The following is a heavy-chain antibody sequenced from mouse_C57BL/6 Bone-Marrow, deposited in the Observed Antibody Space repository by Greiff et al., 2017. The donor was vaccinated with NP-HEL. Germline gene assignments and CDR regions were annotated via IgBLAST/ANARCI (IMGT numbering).Heavy chain of an antibody. CDR3: TPNWALAY. CDR2: IDPENGDT. V-gene: IGHV14-4*01. CDR1: GFNIKDDY. J-gene: IGHJ3*01. D-gene: IGHD4-1*02. Sequence: VKLKQSGAELVRPGASVKLSCTASGFNIKDDYMHWVKQRPEQGLEWIGWIDPENGDTEYASKFQGKATITADTSSNTAYLQLSSLTSEDTAVYYCTPNWALAYWGQGTLVTVSA.